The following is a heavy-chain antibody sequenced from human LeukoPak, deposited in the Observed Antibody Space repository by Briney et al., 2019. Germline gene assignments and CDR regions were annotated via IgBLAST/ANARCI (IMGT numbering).Heavy chain of an antibody. CDR1: GYTFTGYY. CDR2: INPNSGGT. Sequence: GASVKVSCKASGYTFTGYYMHWVRQAPGQGLEWMGWINPNSGGTNYAQKFQGRVTMTRDTSISTAYMELSSLRSDDTAVYYCARGGSVSDPPFGYWGQGTLVTVSS. V-gene: IGHV1-2*02. CDR3: ARGGSVSDPPFGY. J-gene: IGHJ4*02. D-gene: IGHD5/OR15-5a*01.